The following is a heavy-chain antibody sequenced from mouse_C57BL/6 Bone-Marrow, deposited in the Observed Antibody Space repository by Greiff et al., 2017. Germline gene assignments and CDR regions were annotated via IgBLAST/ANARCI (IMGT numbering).Heavy chain of an antibody. CDR1: GFNIKDYY. J-gene: IGHJ2*01. V-gene: IGHV14-2*01. D-gene: IGHD1-1*01. Sequence: VQLKQSGAELVKPGASVKLSCTASGFNIKDYYIHWVKQRTEQGLEWIGRIDPEDGETKYAPKFQDKATITADTSSNTAYLQLSSLTSEDTAVYYCTRYLIYYGTNYWGQGTTLTVSA. CDR3: TRYLIYYGTNY. CDR2: IDPEDGET.